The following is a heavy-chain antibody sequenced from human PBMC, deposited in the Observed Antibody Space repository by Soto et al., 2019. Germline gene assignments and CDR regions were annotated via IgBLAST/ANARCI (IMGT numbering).Heavy chain of an antibody. V-gene: IGHV3-49*03. CDR3: TRDITHYYGSGSYYNVPWFDP. J-gene: IGHJ5*02. CDR1: GFTFGDYA. D-gene: IGHD3-10*01. Sequence: GGSLRLSCTASGFTFGDYAMSWFRQAPGKGLEWVGFIRSKAYGGTTEYAASVKGRFTISRDDSKSIAYLQMNSLKTEDTAVYYCTRDITHYYGSGSYYNVPWFDPWGQGTLVTVSS. CDR2: IRSKAYGGTT.